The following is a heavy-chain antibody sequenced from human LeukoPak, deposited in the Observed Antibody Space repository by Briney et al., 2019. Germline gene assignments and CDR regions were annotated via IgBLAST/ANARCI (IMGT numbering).Heavy chain of an antibody. J-gene: IGHJ4*02. CDR1: GFTFSSYW. D-gene: IGHD3-9*01. CDR3: ATSSRYFDWLKKGYFDY. V-gene: IGHV3-23*01. CDR2: ISGSGGST. Sequence: GGSLRLSCAASGFTFSSYWMTWVRQAPGKGLEWVSAISGSGGSTYYADSVKGRFTISRDNSKNTLYLQMNSLRAEDTAVYYCATSSRYFDWLKKGYFDYWGQGTLVTVSS.